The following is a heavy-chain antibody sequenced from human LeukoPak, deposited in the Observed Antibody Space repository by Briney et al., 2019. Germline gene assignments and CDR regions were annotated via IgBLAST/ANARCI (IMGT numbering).Heavy chain of an antibody. D-gene: IGHD3-9*01. CDR2: IYSGGST. V-gene: IGHV3-53*04. J-gene: IGHJ3*01. CDR3: ARMYYDILTGIGWFDP. Sequence: GGSLRLSCAASGFTVNSNYMNWVRQAPGKGLEWVSLIYSGGSTYYAESVKGRFTISRHNSKNTLYLQMNSQRAEDTAVYYCARMYYDILTGIGWFDPWGQGTMVTVSS. CDR1: GFTVNSNY.